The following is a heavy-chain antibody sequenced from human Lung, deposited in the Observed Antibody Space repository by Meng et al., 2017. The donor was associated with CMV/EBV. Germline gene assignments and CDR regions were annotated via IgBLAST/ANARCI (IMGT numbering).Heavy chain of an antibody. Sequence: ESXKISXAASGFTFSSYWMSWVRQAPGKGLEWVANIKQDGSEKYYVDSVKGRFTISRDNAKNSLYLQMNSLRAEDTAVYYCARAIVVPAAPYYYYYGMDVWGQGTTVTVSS. CDR1: GFTFSSYW. V-gene: IGHV3-7*04. D-gene: IGHD2-2*01. CDR2: IKQDGSEK. J-gene: IGHJ6*02. CDR3: ARAIVVPAAPYYYYYGMDV.